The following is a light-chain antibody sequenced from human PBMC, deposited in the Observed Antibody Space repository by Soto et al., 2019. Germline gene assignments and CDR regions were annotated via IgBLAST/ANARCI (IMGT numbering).Light chain of an antibody. V-gene: IGKV1-5*01. CDR1: QSISSW. CDR3: QQYNSYLWT. Sequence: DIQMTHSPSTLSASVGDRVTITCRASQSISSWLAWYQQKPGKAPKLLIYDASSLESGVPSRLSGSGSGTGLAVRISSLQPDDFATYHCQQYNSYLWTVGQGTKADI. J-gene: IGKJ1*01. CDR2: DAS.